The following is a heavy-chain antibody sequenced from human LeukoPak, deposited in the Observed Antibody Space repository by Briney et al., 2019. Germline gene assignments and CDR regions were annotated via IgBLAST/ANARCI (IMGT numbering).Heavy chain of an antibody. CDR1: GGSISSYY. D-gene: IGHD1-26*01. Sequence: SETLSLTCTVSGGSISSYYWSWIRQPPGKGLEWIGYIYYSGSTNYNPSLKSRVTISVDTSKNQFSLKLSSVTAADTAVYYCAGGGAPDNWFDPWGQGTLVTVSS. J-gene: IGHJ5*02. CDR3: AGGGAPDNWFDP. V-gene: IGHV4-59*12. CDR2: IYYSGST.